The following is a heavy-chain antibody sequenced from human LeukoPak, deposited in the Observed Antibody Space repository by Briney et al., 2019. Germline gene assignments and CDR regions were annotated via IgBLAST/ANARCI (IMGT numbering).Heavy chain of an antibody. D-gene: IGHD2-2*01. CDR1: GFTFSSYG. Sequence: GGSLRLSCAASGFTFSSYGMHWVRQAPGKGLEWVAVISYDGSNKYYADSVKGRFTISRDNSKNTLYLQMNSLRAEDTAVYYCAKAYAGVGAFDIWGQGTMVTVSS. J-gene: IGHJ3*02. CDR3: AKAYAGVGAFDI. V-gene: IGHV3-30*18. CDR2: ISYDGSNK.